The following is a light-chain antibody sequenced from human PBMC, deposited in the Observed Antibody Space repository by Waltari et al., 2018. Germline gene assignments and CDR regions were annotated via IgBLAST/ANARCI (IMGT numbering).Light chain of an antibody. Sequence: EIVLTQSPGTLSFSPGERAPLSCRASQSVSSSHLAWYQQKPGQAPRLLICGASSRDTGSPDRFSGSGSGTDFTLTISRLEPEDFAVYYCQQYGSSPWTFGQGTKVEIK. J-gene: IGKJ1*01. CDR2: GAS. V-gene: IGKV3-20*01. CDR1: QSVSSSH. CDR3: QQYGSSPWT.